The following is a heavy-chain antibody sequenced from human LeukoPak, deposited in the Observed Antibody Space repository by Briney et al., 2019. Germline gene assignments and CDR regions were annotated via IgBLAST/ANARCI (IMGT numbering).Heavy chain of an antibody. Sequence: ASVKVSCRASGGTISTYAITWVRQAPGQGLEWMGGIIPIFGTANYAEKFQGRVTIIADESTSTAYMELSSLRSEDTAVYYCARGPQVGAFDLWGQGTMVTVSS. D-gene: IGHD1-26*01. V-gene: IGHV1-69*13. J-gene: IGHJ3*01. CDR2: IIPIFGTA. CDR3: ARGPQVGAFDL. CDR1: GGTISTYA.